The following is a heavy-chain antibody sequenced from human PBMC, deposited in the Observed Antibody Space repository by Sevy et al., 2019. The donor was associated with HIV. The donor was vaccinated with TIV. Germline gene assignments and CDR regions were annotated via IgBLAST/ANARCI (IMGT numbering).Heavy chain of an antibody. CDR1: GFTFSSYW. V-gene: IGHV3-7*01. D-gene: IGHD2-21*02. Sequence: GGSLRLSCAASGFTFSSYWMSWVRQAPGKGLEWVANIKQDGSEKYYVDSVKGRFTISRDNAKNSLYLQMNSLRAEDTAVYYCPRDCGGDCYSAPSHFDYWGQGTLVTVSS. CDR3: PRDCGGDCYSAPSHFDY. CDR2: IKQDGSEK. J-gene: IGHJ4*02.